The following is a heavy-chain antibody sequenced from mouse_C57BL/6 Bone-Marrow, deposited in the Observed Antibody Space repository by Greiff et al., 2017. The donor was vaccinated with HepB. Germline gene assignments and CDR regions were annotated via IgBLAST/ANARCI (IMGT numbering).Heavy chain of an antibody. D-gene: IGHD1-1*01. CDR2: IDPENGDT. CDR3: TGYYGSSCYWYFDV. J-gene: IGHJ1*03. V-gene: IGHV14-4*01. Sequence: VQLQQSGAELVRPGASVKLSCTASGFNIKDDYMHWVKQRPEQGLEWIGWIDPENGDTEYASKFQGKATITADTSSNTDYLQLSSLTSEDTAVYYCTGYYGSSCYWYFDVWGTGTTVTVSS. CDR1: GFNIKDDY.